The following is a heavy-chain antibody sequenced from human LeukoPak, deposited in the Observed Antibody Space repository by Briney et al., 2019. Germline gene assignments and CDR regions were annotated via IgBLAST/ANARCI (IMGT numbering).Heavy chain of an antibody. J-gene: IGHJ4*02. V-gene: IGHV3-23*01. CDR3: AKDGLRYFDWLKQLGHFDY. D-gene: IGHD3-9*01. Sequence: GGSLRLSCAASGFTFSGYAMSWVGQAPGKGLEWVSAISGSGGSTYYADSVKGRFTISRDNSKNTLYLQMNSLRAEDTAVYYCAKDGLRYFDWLKQLGHFDYWGQGTLVTVPS. CDR2: ISGSGGST. CDR1: GFTFSGYA.